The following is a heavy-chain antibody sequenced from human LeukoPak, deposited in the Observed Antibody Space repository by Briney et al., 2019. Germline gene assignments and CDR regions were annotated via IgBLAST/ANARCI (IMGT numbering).Heavy chain of an antibody. CDR2: ISGSGGST. Sequence: TGGSLRLSCAASGFTFSSYAMSWVRQAPGKGLEWVSAISGSGGSTYYADPVKGRFTISRDNSKNTLYLHMNSLRAEDAAVYYCAKDQYQLLYHYYGMDVWGQGTTVTVS. D-gene: IGHD2-2*02. J-gene: IGHJ6*02. CDR1: GFTFSSYA. CDR3: AKDQYQLLYHYYGMDV. V-gene: IGHV3-23*01.